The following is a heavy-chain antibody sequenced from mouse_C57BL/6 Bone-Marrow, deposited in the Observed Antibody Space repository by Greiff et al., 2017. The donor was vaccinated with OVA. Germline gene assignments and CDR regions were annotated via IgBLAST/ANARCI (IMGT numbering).Heavy chain of an antibody. D-gene: IGHD1-1*01. CDR1: GYTFTSYW. CDR3: ARGPTVVAHYYAMDY. Sequence: VQLQQSGAELVMPGASVKLSCKASGYTFTSYWMHWVKQRPGQGLEWIGEIDPSDSYTNYNQKFKGKSTLTVDKSSSTAYMQLSSLTSEDSAVYYCARGPTVVAHYYAMDYWGQGTSVTVSS. J-gene: IGHJ4*01. V-gene: IGHV1-69*01. CDR2: IDPSDSYT.